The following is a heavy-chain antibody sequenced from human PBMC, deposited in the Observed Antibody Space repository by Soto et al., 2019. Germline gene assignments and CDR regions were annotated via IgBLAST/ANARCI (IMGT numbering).Heavy chain of an antibody. D-gene: IGHD3-9*01. CDR2: IVVGSGNT. J-gene: IGHJ4*01. CDR1: GFTFTSSA. Sequence: LVKVSCKASGFTFTSSAVQWVLQARGQRLEWIGWIVVGSGNTNYAQKFQERVTITRDMSTSTAYMELSSLRSEDTAVYYCAADAHDYDILTPRLVRGQGNLVTGPS. CDR3: AADAHDYDILTPRLV. V-gene: IGHV1-58*01.